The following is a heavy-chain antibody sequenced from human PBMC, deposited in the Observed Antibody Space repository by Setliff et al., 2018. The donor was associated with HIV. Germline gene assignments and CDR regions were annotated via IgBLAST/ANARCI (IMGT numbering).Heavy chain of an antibody. V-gene: IGHV1-46*01. CDR1: GYSFTSHW. CDR3: ARDNVLLWFGELSDYYGMDV. D-gene: IGHD3-10*01. J-gene: IGHJ6*02. Sequence: ASVKVSCKASGYSFTSHWMHWVQQAPGQGLEWMGMINPSGGDTRYAQKLQDRVTMTTDTSTSTAHMDLRSLRSDDTAVYYCARDNVLLWFGELSDYYGMDVWGQGTTVT. CDR2: INPSGGDT.